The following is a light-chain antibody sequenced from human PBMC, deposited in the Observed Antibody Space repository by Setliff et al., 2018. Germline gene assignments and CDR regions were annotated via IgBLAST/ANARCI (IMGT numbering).Light chain of an antibody. V-gene: IGLV2-14*01. Sequence: QSALARPASVSGSPGQSITISCTGTSSDVGGYNYVSWYQQHPGKAPKLMIYEVSNRPSGVSTRFSGSKSGNTASLTISGLQAEDEADYYCNSYTSASTGVFGTGTKVTVL. CDR3: NSYTSASTGV. CDR2: EVS. CDR1: SSDVGGYNY. J-gene: IGLJ1*01.